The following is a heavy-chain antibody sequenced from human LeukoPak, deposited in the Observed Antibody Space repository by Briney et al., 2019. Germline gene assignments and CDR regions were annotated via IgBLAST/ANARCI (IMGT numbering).Heavy chain of an antibody. CDR1: GGSISSSSYY. D-gene: IGHD6-19*01. J-gene: IGHJ4*02. CDR3: ARGESGSDSYSSGWYLSKRSIYFDY. Sequence: SETLSLTCTVSGGSISSSSYYWGWIRQPRGKGLEWIGSIYYSGSTYYNPPLKSRVTISVDTSKNQFSLELSSVTAADTAVYYCARGESGSDSYSSGWYLSKRSIYFDYWGQGTLVTVSS. CDR2: IYYSGST. V-gene: IGHV4-39*07.